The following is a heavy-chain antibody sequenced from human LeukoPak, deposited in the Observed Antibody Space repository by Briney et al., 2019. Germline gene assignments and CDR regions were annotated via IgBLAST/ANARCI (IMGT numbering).Heavy chain of an antibody. J-gene: IGHJ4*02. Sequence: GGSLRLSCAASGFTFSNYSMNWVRQAPGKGLEWVSSISSSSRYIYYADSVKGRFTISRDNAKNSLYLQMNSLRAEDTAVYYCAKPVYYHDSRAYPHGDYWGQGTLVTVSS. CDR3: AKPVYYHDSRAYPHGDY. D-gene: IGHD3-22*01. CDR1: GFTFSNYS. CDR2: ISSSSRYI. V-gene: IGHV3-21*04.